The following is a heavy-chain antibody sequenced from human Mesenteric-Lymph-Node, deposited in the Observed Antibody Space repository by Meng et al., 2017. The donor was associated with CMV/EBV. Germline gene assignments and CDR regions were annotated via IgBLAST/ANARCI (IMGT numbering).Heavy chain of an antibody. CDR1: GFTFSRYD. CDR3: AKDNSGYEYADY. J-gene: IGHJ4*02. Sequence: AAAGFTFSRYDMSWVRQAPGKGLEWVSAISGSGGSTYYADSVKGRFTISRDNSKNTLYLQMNSLRAEDTAVYYCAKDNSGYEYADYWGQGTLVTVSS. V-gene: IGHV3-23*01. CDR2: ISGSGGST. D-gene: IGHD5-12*01.